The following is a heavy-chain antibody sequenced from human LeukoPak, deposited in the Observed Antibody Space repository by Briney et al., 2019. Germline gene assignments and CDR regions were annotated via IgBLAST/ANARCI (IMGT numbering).Heavy chain of an antibody. Sequence: GASVKVSRKASGYAFTGYYIHWVRQAPGQGLEWMGWINPNSGGTKYAQKFQGRVTMTRDTSITTAYMGLSRLRSDDTAVYYCAKGRVVAGSKSLTYHWFDPWGQGTLVTVSS. CDR3: AKGRVVAGSKSLTYHWFDP. D-gene: IGHD6-19*01. CDR1: GYAFTGYY. CDR2: INPNSGGT. J-gene: IGHJ5*02. V-gene: IGHV1-2*02.